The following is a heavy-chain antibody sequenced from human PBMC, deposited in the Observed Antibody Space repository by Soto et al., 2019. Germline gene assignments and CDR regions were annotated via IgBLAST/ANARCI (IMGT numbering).Heavy chain of an antibody. V-gene: IGHV3-11*01. CDR3: ARVNGYYYYGMDV. CDR1: GFTFSDYY. Sequence: PGGSLRLSCAASGFTFSDYYMSWIRQAPGKGLEWVSDISSSGSIIYYADYVKGRFTISRDNAKNSLYLQMNSLRAEDTAVYYCARVNGYYYYGMDVWGQGTTVTVSS. J-gene: IGHJ6*02. CDR2: ISSSGSII. D-gene: IGHD3-22*01.